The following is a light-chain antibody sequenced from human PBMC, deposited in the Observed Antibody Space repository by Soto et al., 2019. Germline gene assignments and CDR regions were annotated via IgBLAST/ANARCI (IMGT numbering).Light chain of an antibody. Sequence: LQMAPVPCTLSASVGGRVTISCPASQTITICLAWYQQKPGKAPNIMIYTASTLQSGVPSRFSGSGSGTEFTLTISSLQHDDFATYDCQQYNGYSAAFGGGTKVDIK. V-gene: IGKV1-5*03. CDR3: QQYNGYSAA. CDR1: QTITIC. CDR2: TAS. J-gene: IGKJ4*02.